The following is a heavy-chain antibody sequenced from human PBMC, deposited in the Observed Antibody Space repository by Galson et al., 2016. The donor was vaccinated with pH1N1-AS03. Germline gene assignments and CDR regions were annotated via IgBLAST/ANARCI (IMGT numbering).Heavy chain of an antibody. CDR2: VSHAGRT. CDR3: ARDVLPYSLGLDV. V-gene: IGHV4-59*12. CDR1: GGSISSYY. D-gene: IGHD5-18*01. J-gene: IGHJ6*02. Sequence: SETLSLTCTVSGGSISSYYWTWIRQPPGKGLEWIGEVSHAGRTNYSPSLKSRVTISLDKSKNQFSLQLTSVTAADTAVYYCARDVLPYSLGLDVWGQGTTVTVSS.